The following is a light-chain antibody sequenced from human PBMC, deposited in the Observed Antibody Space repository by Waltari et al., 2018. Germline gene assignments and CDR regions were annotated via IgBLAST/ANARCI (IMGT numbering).Light chain of an antibody. Sequence: QSALTQPASVSGSPGQSITISCTGTSSDVGGYNYVSWYQQHPGKAPKLMIYDVSNRPSGVLKVFAGSKSGNRASLTISGLHAEDDADYYCSSYTSSSTLGFGGGTKVTVL. CDR3: SSYTSSSTLG. V-gene: IGLV2-14*01. CDR1: SSDVGGYNY. J-gene: IGLJ2*01. CDR2: DVS.